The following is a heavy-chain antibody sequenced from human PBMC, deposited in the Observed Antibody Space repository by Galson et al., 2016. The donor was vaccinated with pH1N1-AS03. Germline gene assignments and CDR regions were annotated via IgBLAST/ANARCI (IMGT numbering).Heavy chain of an antibody. CDR1: GFIFSSDW. CDR3: ARAMYTSGWYGMDV. Sequence: SLRLSCAASGFIFSSDWMRWVRQVPGKGLVWVSRITSDGSSISYADAVKGRFTTSRDNAKNTLYLQMNSLRAEDTAVYHCARAMYTSGWYGMDVWGQGTTVTVSS. J-gene: IGHJ6*02. CDR2: ITSDGSSI. V-gene: IGHV3-74*01. D-gene: IGHD6-19*01.